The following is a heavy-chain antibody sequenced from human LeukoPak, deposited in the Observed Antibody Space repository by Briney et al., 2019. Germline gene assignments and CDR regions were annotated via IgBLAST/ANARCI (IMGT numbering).Heavy chain of an antibody. CDR2: IYAGGRS. D-gene: IGHD1-20*01. V-gene: IGHV3-66*01. J-gene: IGHJ4*02. CDR3: ASGGISGTDYLGY. Sequence: PGGSLRLSCAASGFTVSDNYMSWVRQASGKGLECVSIIYAGGRSFHADSVKDRFTISRDNSKNTLYLQMNSLRAEDTAVYYCASGGISGTDYLGYWGQGTLVTVSS. CDR1: GFTVSDNY.